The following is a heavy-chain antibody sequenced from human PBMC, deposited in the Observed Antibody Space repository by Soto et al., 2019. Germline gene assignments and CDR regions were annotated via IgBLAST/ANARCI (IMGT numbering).Heavy chain of an antibody. CDR1: GGSISSSSYY. CDR3: ASHSSGSYYYFDY. Sequence: QLQLQESGPGLVKPSETLSLTCTVSGGSISSSSYYWGWIRQSPGKGLEWIGSIYYSGTTYYNPSLKSRVPISVDTLKNELSLKMSSVTAADTAVYYCASHSSGSYYYFDYWGQGTLVTVSS. J-gene: IGHJ4*02. D-gene: IGHD1-26*01. V-gene: IGHV4-39*01. CDR2: IYYSGTT.